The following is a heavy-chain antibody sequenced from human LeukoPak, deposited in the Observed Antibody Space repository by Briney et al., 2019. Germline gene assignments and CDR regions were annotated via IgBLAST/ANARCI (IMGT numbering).Heavy chain of an antibody. CDR1: GGSFSGYY. V-gene: IGHV4-34*01. CDR3: ARDLPSYFWSDLEYFDL. Sequence: SETLSLTCAVYGGSFSGYYWSWIRQPPGKGLEWIGEINHSGSTNYNPSLKSRVTISVDTSKNQFSLKLSSVTAADTAVYYCARDLPSYFWSDLEYFDLWGRGTLVTVSS. CDR2: INHSGST. D-gene: IGHD3-3*01. J-gene: IGHJ2*01.